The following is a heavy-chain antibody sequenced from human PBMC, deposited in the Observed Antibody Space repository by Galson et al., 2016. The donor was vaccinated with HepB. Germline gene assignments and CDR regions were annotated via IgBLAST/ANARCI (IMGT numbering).Heavy chain of an antibody. Sequence: SLRLSCAASGFTFSSYGMHWVRQAPGKGLESVAMIWYDGSNTYYADSVNGRFTISRDDSKNTLYLQMNSLRAEDTAVYYCARWKSGSPVNWGQGTLVTVSS. CDR2: IWYDGSNT. CDR3: ARWKSGSPVN. V-gene: IGHV3-33*01. D-gene: IGHD1-26*01. CDR1: GFTFSSYG. J-gene: IGHJ4*02.